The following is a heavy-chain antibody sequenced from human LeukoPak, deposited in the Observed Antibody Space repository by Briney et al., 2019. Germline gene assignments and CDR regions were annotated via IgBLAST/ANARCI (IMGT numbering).Heavy chain of an antibody. CDR3: ARGGSSSWYGTNWFDP. CDR1: GGSFSGYY. J-gene: IGHJ5*02. D-gene: IGHD6-13*01. Sequence: SETLSLTCAVYGGSFSGYYWSWIRQPPGKGLEWIGEINHSGSTNYNPSLKSRVTISVDTSKNQFSLKLSSVTAADTAVYYCARGGSSSWYGTNWFDPWGQGTLVIVSS. CDR2: INHSGST. V-gene: IGHV4-34*01.